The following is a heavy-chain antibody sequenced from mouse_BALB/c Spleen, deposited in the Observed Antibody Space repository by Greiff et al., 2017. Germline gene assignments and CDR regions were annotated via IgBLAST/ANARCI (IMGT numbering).Heavy chain of an antibody. J-gene: IGHJ3*01. CDR3: ARGGSSSFAY. V-gene: IGHV1-7*01. CDR1: GYTFTSYW. CDR2: INPSTGYT. Sequence: QVHVKQSGAELAKPGASVKMSCKASGYTFTSYWMHWVKQRPGQGLEWIGYINPSTGYTEYNQKFKDKATLTADKSSSTAYMQLSSLTSEDSAVYYCARGGSSSFAYWGQGTLVTVSA. D-gene: IGHD1-1*01.